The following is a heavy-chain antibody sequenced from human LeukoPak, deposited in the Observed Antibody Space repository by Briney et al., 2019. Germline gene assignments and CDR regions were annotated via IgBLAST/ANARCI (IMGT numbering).Heavy chain of an antibody. J-gene: IGHJ4*02. CDR1: GYSISSGYY. CDR3: ARDPIAAALFDY. D-gene: IGHD6-13*01. V-gene: IGHV4-61*01. CDR2: IYYSGST. Sequence: PSETLSLTCTVSGYSISSGYYWGWIRQPPGKGLEWIGYIYYSGSTNYNPSLKSRVTISVDTSKNQFSLKLSSVTAADTAVYYCARDPIAAALFDYWGQGTLVTVSS.